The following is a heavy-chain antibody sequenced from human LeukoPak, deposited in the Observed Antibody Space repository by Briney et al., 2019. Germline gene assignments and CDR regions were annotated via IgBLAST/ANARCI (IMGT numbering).Heavy chain of an antibody. Sequence: GESLKISCKGSGYSFTSYWIGWVRQMPGKGLEWMGIIHPGDSDTRYSPSFQGQVTISADKSISTAYLQWSSLKASDTAMYYCARPTYYYGSGSYYTGDTDAFDIWGQGTMVTVSS. D-gene: IGHD3-10*01. J-gene: IGHJ3*02. CDR2: IHPGDSDT. V-gene: IGHV5-51*01. CDR1: GYSFTSYW. CDR3: ARPTYYYGSGSYYTGDTDAFDI.